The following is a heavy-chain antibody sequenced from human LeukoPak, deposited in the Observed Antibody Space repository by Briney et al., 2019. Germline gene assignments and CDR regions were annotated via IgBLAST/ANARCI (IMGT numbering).Heavy chain of an antibody. D-gene: IGHD2-15*01. J-gene: IGHJ4*02. CDR3: ARGGLFKYFFDY. V-gene: IGHV4-59*12. Sequence: SETLSLTCTVSGGSISSYYWSWIRQPPGKGLEWIGYIYYSGSTNYNPSLKSRVTISVDTSKKQFSLKLSSVTAADTAVYYCARGGLFKYFFDYWGQGTPVTVSS. CDR2: IYYSGST. CDR1: GGSISSYY.